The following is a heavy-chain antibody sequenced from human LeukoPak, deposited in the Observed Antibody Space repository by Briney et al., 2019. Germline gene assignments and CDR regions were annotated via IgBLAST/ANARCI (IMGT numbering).Heavy chain of an antibody. D-gene: IGHD5-12*01. V-gene: IGHV1-2*02. CDR1: GYTFTGYY. CDR3: ARVGIVATLVYFDY. J-gene: IGHJ4*02. Sequence: ASVKVSCKASGYTFTGYYMHWVRQAPGQGLGWMGWINPNSGGTNYAQKFQGRVTMTRDTSISTAYMELSRLRSDDTAVYYCARVGIVATLVYFDYWGQGTLVTVSS. CDR2: INPNSGGT.